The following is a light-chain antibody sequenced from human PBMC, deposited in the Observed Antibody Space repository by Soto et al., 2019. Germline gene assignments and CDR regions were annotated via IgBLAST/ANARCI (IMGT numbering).Light chain of an antibody. CDR2: LGS. CDR3: MQALQTPIT. V-gene: IGKV2-28*01. CDR1: QSLLHSNGYNY. J-gene: IGKJ5*01. Sequence: IVMTQSPISRPVTPGEPASISCRSSQSLLHSNGYNYLDWYLQKPGQSPQLLIYLGSNRASGVPDRFSGSGSGTDFTLKISRVEAEDVGVYYCMQALQTPITFGQGTRLEIK.